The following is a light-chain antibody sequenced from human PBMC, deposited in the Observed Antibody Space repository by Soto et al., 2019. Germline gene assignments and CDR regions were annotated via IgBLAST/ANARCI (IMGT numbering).Light chain of an antibody. V-gene: IGKV3-20*01. CDR2: GAA. CDR3: QQYYSSPPGFT. CDR1: QRVSSTY. J-gene: IGKJ3*01. Sequence: EVVLTQSPDTLSLFPGERATLSCRASQRVSSTYFAWYRQKPGQPPRLLIYGAANRATGVPDRFSGSGSGTDFTLTISRLEPEDFAVYYCQQYYSSPPGFTLGPGTTVEVK.